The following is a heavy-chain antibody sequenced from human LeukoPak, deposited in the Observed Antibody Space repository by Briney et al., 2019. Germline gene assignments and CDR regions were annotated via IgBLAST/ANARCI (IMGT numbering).Heavy chain of an antibody. Sequence: GASVKVSCKASGYTFTSYGISWVRQAPGQGLEWMGRIIPIFGTANYAQKFQGRVTITTDESTSTAYMELSSLRSEDTAVYYCARGDYYDSSGYYRHFDYWGQGTLVTVSS. J-gene: IGHJ4*02. CDR2: IIPIFGTA. CDR1: GYTFTSYG. V-gene: IGHV1-69*05. D-gene: IGHD3-22*01. CDR3: ARGDYYDSSGYYRHFDY.